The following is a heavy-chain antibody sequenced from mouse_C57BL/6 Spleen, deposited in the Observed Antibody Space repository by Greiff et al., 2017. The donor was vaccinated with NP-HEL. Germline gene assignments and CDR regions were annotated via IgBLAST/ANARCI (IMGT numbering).Heavy chain of an antibody. D-gene: IGHD1-1*01. V-gene: IGHV1-18*01. J-gene: IGHJ1*03. Sequence: EVQLQQSGPELVKPGASVKIPCKASGYTFTDYNMDWVKQSHGKSLEWIGDINPNNGGTIYNQKFKGKATLTVDKSSSTAYMELRSLTSEDTAVYYCARILYYYGSSYPFDVWGTGTTVTVSS. CDR2: INPNNGGT. CDR3: ARILYYYGSSYPFDV. CDR1: GYTFTDYN.